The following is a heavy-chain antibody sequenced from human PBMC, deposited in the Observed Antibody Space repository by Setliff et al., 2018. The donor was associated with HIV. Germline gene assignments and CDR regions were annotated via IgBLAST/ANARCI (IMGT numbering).Heavy chain of an antibody. CDR2: ISPKYGGT. CDR1: GYSFSDYY. D-gene: IGHD4-17*01. Sequence: ASVKVSCKASGYSFSDYYIHWVRQAPGHGFQWMGWISPKYGGTNYAQNFQGRVTMTRDTSISTAYMDLSRLRSDDTAVYYCARRVPPIPSGDLDYWGQGTLVTVSS. V-gene: IGHV1-2*02. CDR3: ARRVPPIPSGDLDY. J-gene: IGHJ4*02.